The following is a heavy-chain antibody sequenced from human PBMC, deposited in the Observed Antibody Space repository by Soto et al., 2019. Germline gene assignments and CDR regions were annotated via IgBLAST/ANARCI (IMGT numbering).Heavy chain of an antibody. CDR1: GFTFSSYG. Sequence: QVQLVESGGGVVQPGRSLRLSCAASGFTFSSYGMHWVRQAPGKGLEWVAVISYDGSNKYYADSVKGRFTISRDNSKNTLYLQMNSLRAEDTAVYYCAKDDGLDSGYDFGGYFDYWGQGTLVTVSS. J-gene: IGHJ4*02. D-gene: IGHD5-12*01. CDR2: ISYDGSNK. V-gene: IGHV3-30*18. CDR3: AKDDGLDSGYDFGGYFDY.